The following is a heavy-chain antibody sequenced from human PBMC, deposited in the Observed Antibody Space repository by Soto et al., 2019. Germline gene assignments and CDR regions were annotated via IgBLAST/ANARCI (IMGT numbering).Heavy chain of an antibody. CDR3: ASDHDGSGTYYRALYS. CDR2: IKSRSAGGTT. Sequence: PGGSLGLSCAASGFTFSDAGLNWVRQAPGKGLEWVGRIKSRSAGGTTDFAAPLQGRFTISRDDSKSMLYLQMYSLKIEDSAVYYCASDHDGSGTYYRALYSWGQGTLVTVSS. CDR1: GFTFSDAG. V-gene: IGHV3-15*01. J-gene: IGHJ4*02. D-gene: IGHD3-10*01.